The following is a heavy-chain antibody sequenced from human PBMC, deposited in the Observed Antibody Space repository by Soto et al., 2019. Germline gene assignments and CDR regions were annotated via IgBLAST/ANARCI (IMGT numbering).Heavy chain of an antibody. V-gene: IGHV1-18*01. Sequence: GASVKVSCKASGYTFTSYGISWVRQAPGQGLEWMGWISAYNGNTNYAQKLQGRVTMTTDTSTSTAYMELRSLRSDDTAVYYCARLGGYYYDSSGYLHPEYFQHWAQGTLVTVSS. CDR2: ISAYNGNT. D-gene: IGHD3-22*01. CDR3: ARLGGYYYDSSGYLHPEYFQH. J-gene: IGHJ1*01. CDR1: GYTFTSYG.